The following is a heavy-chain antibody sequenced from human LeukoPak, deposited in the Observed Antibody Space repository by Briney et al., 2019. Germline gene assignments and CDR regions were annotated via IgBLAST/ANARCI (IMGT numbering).Heavy chain of an antibody. D-gene: IGHD6-13*01. J-gene: IGHJ3*02. Sequence: HPGGSLRLSCAASGFTFNNYGMHWVRQAPGKGLEWVAVISYDGSNQYYADSAKGRFTISRDNSKNTLYLQMNSLRAEDTAVYYCAKSIAAAGTEDDAFDIWGQGTMVTVSS. CDR2: ISYDGSNQ. CDR3: AKSIAAAGTEDDAFDI. CDR1: GFTFNNYG. V-gene: IGHV3-30*18.